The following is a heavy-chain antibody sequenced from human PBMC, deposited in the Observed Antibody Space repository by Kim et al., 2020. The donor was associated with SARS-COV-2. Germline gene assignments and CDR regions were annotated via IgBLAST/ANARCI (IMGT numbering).Heavy chain of an antibody. CDR1: GFTFSSYS. Sequence: GGSLRLSCAASGFTFSSYSMNWVRQAPGKGLEWVSSISSSSSYIYYADSVKGRFTISRDNAKNSLYLQMNSLRAEDTAVYYCARDGELLWFGEFQSDAFDIWGQGTMVTVSS. J-gene: IGHJ3*02. V-gene: IGHV3-21*01. D-gene: IGHD3-10*01. CDR2: ISSSSSYI. CDR3: ARDGELLWFGEFQSDAFDI.